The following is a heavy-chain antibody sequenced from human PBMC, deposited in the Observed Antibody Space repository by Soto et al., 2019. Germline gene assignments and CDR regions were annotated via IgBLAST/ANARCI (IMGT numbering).Heavy chain of an antibody. D-gene: IGHD3-10*01. Sequence: SETLSLTCTVSGGSVSNYFWSWLRQPPGKGLEWIGYIFFTVSTNYNPALKSRVTISVDTSKNQISLKVSSVTAADTAVYFCAGSRARETIVDYWGQGTLVTVSS. CDR2: IFFTVST. V-gene: IGHV4-59*02. CDR1: GGSVSNYF. CDR3: AGSRARETIVDY. J-gene: IGHJ4*02.